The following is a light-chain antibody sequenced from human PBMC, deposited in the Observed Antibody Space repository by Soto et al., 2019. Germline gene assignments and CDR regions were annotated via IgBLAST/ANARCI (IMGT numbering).Light chain of an antibody. J-gene: IGKJ3*01. V-gene: IGKV4-1*01. CDR1: QSVLYTSMNKNY. Sequence: DIVMTQSPDSLAVSLGERVTINCKSSQSVLYTSMNKNYLAWYQQEPGQPPKLLIYWASTRESGVPDRFSGSGSGTDFTLTISSLQAEDVAVYYCQQYYSTPFTFGPGTKVDI. CDR2: WAS. CDR3: QQYYSTPFT.